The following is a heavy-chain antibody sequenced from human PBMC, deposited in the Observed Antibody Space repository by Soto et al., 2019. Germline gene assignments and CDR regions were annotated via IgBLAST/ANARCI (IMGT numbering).Heavy chain of an antibody. CDR2: IDPSDSYT. D-gene: IGHD2-2*01. J-gene: IGHJ6*02. V-gene: IGHV5-10-1*01. CDR1: GYSLTSYW. CDR3: ARHPLNIVVVPAAVCDYYYYYGMDV. Sequence: GESLKISCKGSGYSLTSYWIGWVRQMPGKGLEWMGRIDPSDSYTNYSPSFQGHVTISADKSISTAYLQWSSLKASDTAMYYCARHPLNIVVVPAAVCDYYYYYGMDVWGQGTTVTVSS.